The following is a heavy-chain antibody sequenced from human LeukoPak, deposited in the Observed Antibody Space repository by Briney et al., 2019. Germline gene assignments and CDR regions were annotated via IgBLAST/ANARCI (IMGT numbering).Heavy chain of an antibody. D-gene: IGHD3-22*01. CDR1: GGSISSYY. CDR3: AGTDAAYYYDSSGYSHDY. J-gene: IGHJ4*02. CDR2: IYTSGST. Sequence: SETLSLTCTVSGGSISSYYWSWIRQPAGKGLEWIGRIYTSGSTNYNPSLKSRVTMSVDTSKNQFSLKLSSVTAADTAVYYCAGTDAAYYYDSSGYSHDYWGQGTLVTVSS. V-gene: IGHV4-4*07.